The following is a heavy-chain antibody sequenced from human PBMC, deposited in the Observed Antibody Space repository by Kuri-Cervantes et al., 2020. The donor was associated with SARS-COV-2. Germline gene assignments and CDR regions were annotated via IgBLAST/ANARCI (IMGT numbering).Heavy chain of an antibody. CDR2: FNHTGST. V-gene: IGHV4-34*01. CDR3: ARLGPWYSSEIDY. D-gene: IGHD6-19*01. Sequence: SQTLSLTCAVYGESFSGYYWNWIRQPPGKGLEWIGDFNHTGSTNYNLSLKSRVTISLDTSKNQFSLKLSTVTAADTAVYYCARLGPWYSSEIDYWGQGTPVTVSS. CDR1: GESFSGYY. J-gene: IGHJ4*02.